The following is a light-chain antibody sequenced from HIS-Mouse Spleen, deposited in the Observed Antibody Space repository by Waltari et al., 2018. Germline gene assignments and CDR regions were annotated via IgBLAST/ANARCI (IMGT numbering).Light chain of an antibody. Sequence: QSALTQPRPVSGSPGQSVTIPCTGPSSDVGVYNYVSWSQQHPAKAPKRMIYDVSKRPSGVPDRVSGAKSGNTASLTISGLQAEDEAEYYCCSYAGSYTWVFGGGTKLTVL. J-gene: IGLJ3*02. CDR1: SSDVGVYNY. V-gene: IGLV2-11*01. CDR3: CSYAGSYTWV. CDR2: DVS.